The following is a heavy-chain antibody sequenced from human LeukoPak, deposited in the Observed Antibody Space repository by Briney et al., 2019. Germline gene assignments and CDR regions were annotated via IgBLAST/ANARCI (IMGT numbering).Heavy chain of an antibody. CDR3: GRAGPVTKDHFMDV. Sequence: PGGSLRLSCGASGFAFSNYAMTWVRQAPGKGPEWVSTSSGNGDSTYYGDSVKGRFTISRDNVKNTLHLQMSSLRAEDTAIYYCGRAGPVTKDHFMDVWGKGTTVTVSS. J-gene: IGHJ6*03. D-gene: IGHD2-2*01. CDR2: SSGNGDST. CDR1: GFAFSNYA. V-gene: IGHV3-23*01.